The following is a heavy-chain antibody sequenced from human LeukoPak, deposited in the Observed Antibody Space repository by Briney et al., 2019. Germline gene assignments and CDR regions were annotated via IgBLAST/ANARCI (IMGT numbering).Heavy chain of an antibody. J-gene: IGHJ4*02. Sequence: GGSLRLSCAASGFTFSSYWMSWVRQAPGKGLEWVANIKQDGSEKYYVDSVKGRFTISRDNAKSSLYLQMNSLRAEDTAVYYCARAPPNEYGPGFDYWGQGTLVTVSS. V-gene: IGHV3-7*01. CDR3: ARAPPNEYGPGFDY. D-gene: IGHD4/OR15-4a*01. CDR1: GFTFSSYW. CDR2: IKQDGSEK.